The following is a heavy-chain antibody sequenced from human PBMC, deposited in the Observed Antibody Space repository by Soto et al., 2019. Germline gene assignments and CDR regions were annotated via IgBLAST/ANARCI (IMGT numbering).Heavy chain of an antibody. CDR1: GYTFNSYA. V-gene: IGHV3-23*01. D-gene: IGHD3-3*02. CDR3: AKDAHFWSWGMGV. CDR2: ISSRGDCT. J-gene: IGHJ6*01. Sequence: GGSLRLSCAASGYTFNSYAMTWVRQAPGQGLAWVSFISSRGDCTYYFDSVKGRFTIYRDNHRNNINLQINSLRDEETAVYYCAKDAHFWSWGMGVWRQRTTVTV.